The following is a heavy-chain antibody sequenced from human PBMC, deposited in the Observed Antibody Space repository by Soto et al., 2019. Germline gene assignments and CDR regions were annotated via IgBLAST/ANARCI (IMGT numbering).Heavy chain of an antibody. V-gene: IGHV1-18*01. J-gene: IGHJ4*02. CDR2: ITTDNGKT. CDR1: GYTFTSFG. CDR3: ATRSPAFDY. Sequence: QVQLVQSGPEVKKPGASVKVSCKTSGYTFTSFGISWVRQAPGQGLEWMGWITTDNGKTNYAQKFHGRVTMTTDTSTSTAYMDLRSLRSDDTAVYYCATRSPAFDYWGQGTLVTVSS.